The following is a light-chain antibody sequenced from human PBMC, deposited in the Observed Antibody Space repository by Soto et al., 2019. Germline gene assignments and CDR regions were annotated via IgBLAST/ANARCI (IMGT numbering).Light chain of an antibody. Sequence: EMVLTQSPDTLSLSPGERGTHSCRASQTIGDNDLAWYQQKPGQAPRLLIYGASSRATGIPDRFSGSGSGTDFTLTISSLEPEDFAVYYCQQYGSSPHFGGGTKVDIK. J-gene: IGKJ4*01. V-gene: IGKV3-20*01. CDR2: GAS. CDR1: QTIGDND. CDR3: QQYGSSPH.